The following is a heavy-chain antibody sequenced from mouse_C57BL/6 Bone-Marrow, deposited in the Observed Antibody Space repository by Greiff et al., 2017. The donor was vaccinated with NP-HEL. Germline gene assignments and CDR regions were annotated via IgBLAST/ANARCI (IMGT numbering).Heavy chain of an antibody. D-gene: IGHD1-1*01. J-gene: IGHJ1*03. CDR2: IDPSASYT. CDR3: AREEVVASYWYFDV. V-gene: IGHV1-50*01. Sequence: VQLQQPGAELVKPGASVKLSCKASGYTFTSYWMQWVKQRPGQGLEWIGEIDPSASYTNYNQKFKGKATLTVDTSSSTAYMQLSSLTSEDSAVYYCAREEVVASYWYFDVWGTGTTVTVSS. CDR1: GYTFTSYW.